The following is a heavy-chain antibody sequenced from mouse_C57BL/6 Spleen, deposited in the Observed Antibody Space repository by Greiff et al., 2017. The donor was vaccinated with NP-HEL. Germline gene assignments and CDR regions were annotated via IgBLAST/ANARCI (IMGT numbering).Heavy chain of an antibody. V-gene: IGHV1-78*01. CDR3: ARKGGYYYGSSYYYAMDY. CDR2: IYPRDGST. D-gene: IGHD1-1*01. Sequence: QVQLKESDAELVKPGASVKISCKVSGYTFTDHTIHWMKQRPEQGLEWIGYIYPRDGSTKYNEKFKGKATLHADKSSSTAYMQLNSLTSEDSAVYFCARKGGYYYGSSYYYAMDYWGQGTSVTVSS. J-gene: IGHJ4*01. CDR1: GYTFTDHT.